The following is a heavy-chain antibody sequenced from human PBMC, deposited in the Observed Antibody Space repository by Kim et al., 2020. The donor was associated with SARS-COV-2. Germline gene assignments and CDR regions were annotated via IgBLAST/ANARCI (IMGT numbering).Heavy chain of an antibody. D-gene: IGHD3-16*02. Sequence: SETLSLTCAVYGGSFSGYYWSWIRQPPGKGLEWIGEINHSGSTNYNPSLKSRVTISVDTSKNQFSLKLSSVTAADTAVYYCARRVYYDYVWGSYRRPYYYYGMDVWGQGTTVTVSS. V-gene: IGHV4-34*01. CDR2: INHSGST. CDR3: ARRVYYDYVWGSYRRPYYYYGMDV. CDR1: GGSFSGYY. J-gene: IGHJ6*02.